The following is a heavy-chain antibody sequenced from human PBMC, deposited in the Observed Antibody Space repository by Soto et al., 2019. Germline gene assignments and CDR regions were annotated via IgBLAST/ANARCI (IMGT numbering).Heavy chain of an antibody. Sequence: QVQLQESGPGLVKPSQTLSLTCTVSGASVSRGDYYWSWIRQSPGKGLEWLGNIYYTGRTSYNPSLTSRINISVDTSKRQFSLQLSSLTAADTAVYYCARWDTAMAYDYCGQGSLVIVSS. CDR2: IYYTGRT. J-gene: IGHJ4*02. CDR1: GASVSRGDYY. D-gene: IGHD5-18*01. V-gene: IGHV4-30-4*01. CDR3: ARWDTAMAYDY.